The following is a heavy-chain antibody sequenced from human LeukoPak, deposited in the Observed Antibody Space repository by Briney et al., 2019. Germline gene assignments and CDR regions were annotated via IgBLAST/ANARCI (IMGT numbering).Heavy chain of an antibody. Sequence: ASVTVSCKASGYTFTSYDINWVRQATGQGLEWMGWMNPNSGNTGYAQKFQGRVTMTRNTSISTAYMELSSLRSEDTAVYYCATRPYCSGGSCRDDYWGQGTLVTVSS. CDR3: ATRPYCSGGSCRDDY. CDR2: MNPNSGNT. CDR1: GYTFTSYD. J-gene: IGHJ4*02. D-gene: IGHD2-15*01. V-gene: IGHV1-8*01.